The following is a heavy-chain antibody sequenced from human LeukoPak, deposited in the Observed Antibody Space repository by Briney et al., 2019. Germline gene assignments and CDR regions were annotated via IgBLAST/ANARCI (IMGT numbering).Heavy chain of an antibody. CDR3: AVVTRGTYYFDY. D-gene: IGHD4-23*01. Sequence: GESLKISCKGSGYSFTNYWIGWVRQKPGKGLEWMGIIHPGDSDTRYSPSFQGQVTISADKSISTTYLQWSSLKASDTAMYYCAVVTRGTYYFDYWGQGTLVTVSS. CDR2: IHPGDSDT. V-gene: IGHV5-51*01. CDR1: GYSFTNYW. J-gene: IGHJ4*02.